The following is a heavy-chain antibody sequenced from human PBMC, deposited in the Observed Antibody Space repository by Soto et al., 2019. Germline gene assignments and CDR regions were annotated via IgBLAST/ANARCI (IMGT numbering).Heavy chain of an antibody. CDR3: AKTWSGAHFDY. J-gene: IGHJ4*02. V-gene: IGHV3-23*01. D-gene: IGHD3-3*01. Sequence: EVQLLESGGDLVQPGGSLRRSCAASGFTFSTYAMSWVRQAPGKGLEWVSGISANGDTTYYTDSVKGRFTISRDNSKNTVYLQVSSLRAEDTALYYCAKTWSGAHFDYWGQGTLVTVSS. CDR1: GFTFSTYA. CDR2: ISANGDTT.